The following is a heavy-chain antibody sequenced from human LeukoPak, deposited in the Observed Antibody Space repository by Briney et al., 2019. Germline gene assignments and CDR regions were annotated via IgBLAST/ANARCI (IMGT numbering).Heavy chain of an antibody. CDR3: ARVWIASGTYYDDRGAFDY. J-gene: IGHJ4*02. CDR1: GYSISSGYY. Sequence: SETLSLTCTVSGYSISSGYYWGWIRQPPGKGLEWIGNIYHSGNTYYNPSLRGRVTISLDTSKNQFSLKLSSVTAADTAVYYCARVWIASGTYYDDRGAFDYCGQGTLVTVSS. V-gene: IGHV4-38-2*02. CDR2: IYHSGNT. D-gene: IGHD1-26*01.